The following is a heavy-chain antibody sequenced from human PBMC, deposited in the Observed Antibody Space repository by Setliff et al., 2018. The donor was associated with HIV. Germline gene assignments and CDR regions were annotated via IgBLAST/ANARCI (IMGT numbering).Heavy chain of an antibody. J-gene: IGHJ4*02. D-gene: IGHD3-22*01. Sequence: PGGSLRLSCVASGFTLSHHEMSWVRQAPGKGLEWVAYISNSARTIYYADSVKGRFTISRDNSKNTLYLQMNSLRAEDTAVYYCAKDLVYYDSSGDLDYWGQGTLVTVS. CDR1: GFTLSHHE. CDR3: AKDLVYYDSSGDLDY. CDR2: ISNSARTI. V-gene: IGHV3-48*03.